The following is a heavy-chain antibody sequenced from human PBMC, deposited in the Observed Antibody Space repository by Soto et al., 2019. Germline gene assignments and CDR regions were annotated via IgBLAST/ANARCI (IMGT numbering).Heavy chain of an antibody. CDR2: ISGSGGST. J-gene: IGHJ5*02. V-gene: IGHV3-23*01. Sequence: GSLRLSCAASGFTFSSYAMSWVRQAPGKGLEWVSAISGSGGSTYYADSVKGRFTISRDNSKNTLYLQMNSLRAEDTAVYYCARDSRVRGYSYGYGSWFDPWGQGTLVTVSS. CDR1: GFTFSSYA. D-gene: IGHD5-18*01. CDR3: ARDSRVRGYSYGYGSWFDP.